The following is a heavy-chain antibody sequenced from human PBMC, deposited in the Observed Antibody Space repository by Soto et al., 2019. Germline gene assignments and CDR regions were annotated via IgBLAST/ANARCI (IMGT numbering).Heavy chain of an antibody. J-gene: IGHJ5*02. CDR3: ARGRVVPAAVQNNWFDP. V-gene: IGHV4-34*01. CDR2: INHSGST. CDR1: CGSFSGYC. Sequence: SEALPLTCAVYCGSFSGYCWSLIRQPPGKGLEWIGEINHSGSTNYNPSLKSRVTISVDTSKNHFSLKLSSVTAADTAVYYCARGRVVPAAVQNNWFDPWGQGTLVPVS. D-gene: IGHD2-2*01.